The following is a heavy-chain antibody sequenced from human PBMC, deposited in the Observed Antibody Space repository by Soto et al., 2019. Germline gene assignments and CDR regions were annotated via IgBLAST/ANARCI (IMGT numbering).Heavy chain of an antibody. D-gene: IGHD4-17*01. CDR3: ARALLDYGDAFDI. J-gene: IGHJ3*02. Sequence: GGSLRLSCAASGFTFSPHAMHWVRQSPGKGLEWLLIISYDGINKYYADSVKGRLTISRDNSKNTLYLQMNSLRAEDTALYYCARALLDYGDAFDIWGRGTKVTVSS. V-gene: IGHV3-30*04. CDR1: GFTFSPHA. CDR2: ISYDGINK.